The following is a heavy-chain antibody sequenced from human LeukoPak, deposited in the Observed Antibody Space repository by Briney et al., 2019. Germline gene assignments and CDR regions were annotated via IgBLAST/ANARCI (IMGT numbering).Heavy chain of an antibody. CDR3: ARDGTYYYGSGTIGNAFDI. Sequence: GGSLRLSCAASGFTVSSNYMSWVRQAPGKGLEWVSVIYSGGSTYYADSVKGRFTISRDNSKNTLYLQMNNLRAEDTAVYYCARDGTYYYGSGTIGNAFDIWGQGTMDTVSS. CDR1: GFTVSSNY. D-gene: IGHD3-10*01. CDR2: IYSGGST. V-gene: IGHV3-53*01. J-gene: IGHJ3*02.